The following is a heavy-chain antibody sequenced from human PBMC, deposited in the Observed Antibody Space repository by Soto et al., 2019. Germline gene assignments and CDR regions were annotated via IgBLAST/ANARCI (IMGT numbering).Heavy chain of an antibody. CDR2: ISGSGGST. CDR3: TADLPDWGAYAFDY. Sequence: GGSLRLSCAASGFTFSSYAMSWVRQAPGKGLEWVSAISGSGGSTYYADSVKGRFTISRDNSKNTLYLQMNSLRAEDTAVYYCTADLPDWGAYAFDYWGQGTLVPVSS. CDR1: GFTFSSYA. V-gene: IGHV3-23*01. J-gene: IGHJ4*02. D-gene: IGHD3-16*01.